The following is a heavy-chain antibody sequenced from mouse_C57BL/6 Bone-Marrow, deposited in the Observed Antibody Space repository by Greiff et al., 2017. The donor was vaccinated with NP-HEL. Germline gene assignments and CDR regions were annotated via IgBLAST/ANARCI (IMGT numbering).Heavy chain of an antibody. J-gene: IGHJ1*03. CDR3: TSYGYYGWYFDV. CDR2: IDPENGDT. Sequence: VQLQQSGAELVRPGASVKLSCTASGFNIKDDYMHWVKQRPEQGLEWIGWIDPENGDTEYASKFQGKATITADTSSNTAYLQLSSLTSEDTAVYYCTSYGYYGWYFDVWGTGTTVTVSS. CDR1: GFNIKDDY. D-gene: IGHD2-3*01. V-gene: IGHV14-4*01.